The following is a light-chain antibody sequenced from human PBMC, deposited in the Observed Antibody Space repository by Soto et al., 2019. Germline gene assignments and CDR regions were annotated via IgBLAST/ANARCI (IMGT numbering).Light chain of an antibody. V-gene: IGKV3-15*01. CDR3: QQYGSSRT. CDR2: GAS. J-gene: IGKJ1*01. Sequence: VMTQSPATLSVSPGERATLSCRASHSVSSNLAWYQQKPGQAPRLLIYGASTRATGIPARFSGSGSGTDFTLTISSLEPEDFAVYYCQQYGSSRTFGQGTKVDIK. CDR1: HSVSSN.